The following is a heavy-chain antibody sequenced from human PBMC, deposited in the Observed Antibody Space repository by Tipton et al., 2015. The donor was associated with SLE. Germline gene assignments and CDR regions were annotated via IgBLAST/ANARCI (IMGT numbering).Heavy chain of an antibody. V-gene: IGHV3-9*01. J-gene: IGHJ3*02. CDR3: ARSLVGALGAFDI. CDR2: ISWNSGSI. CDR1: GFTFDDYA. D-gene: IGHD1-26*01. Sequence: SLRISCAASGFTFDDYAMHWVRQAPGKGLEWVSGISWNSGSIGYADSVKGRFTISRDNAKNSLYLQMNSLRAEDTALYYCARSLVGALGAFDIWGQGTMVTVSS.